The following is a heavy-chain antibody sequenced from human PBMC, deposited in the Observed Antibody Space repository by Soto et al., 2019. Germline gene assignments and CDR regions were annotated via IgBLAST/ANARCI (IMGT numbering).Heavy chain of an antibody. CDR3: ARDFAYFDS. D-gene: IGHD3-3*01. Sequence: SETLSLTCTVSGGFIKSDTHYWSWIRQPPGKGLEWIGYVYHTGRTSYNPSLKSRVSISMDTSKNQFSLNLDSVTAADTAVYFCARDFAYFDSWGQGTLVTVSS. V-gene: IGHV4-61*01. CDR2: VYHTGRT. CDR1: GGFIKSDTHY. J-gene: IGHJ4*02.